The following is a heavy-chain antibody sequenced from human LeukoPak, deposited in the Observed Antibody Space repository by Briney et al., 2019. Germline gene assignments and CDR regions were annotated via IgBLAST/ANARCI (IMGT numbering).Heavy chain of an antibody. V-gene: IGHV3-74*01. CDR2: INTDGTVT. Sequence: AGGSLRLSCAASGFTFSKYWMLWARQAPGKGLESVSRINTDGTVTTYAVPVKGRFTVSRDNADNTMFLQMNSVRDEDTAVYYCATKQWLAPPPDSWGQGTPVTVSS. CDR3: ATKQWLAPPPDS. D-gene: IGHD6-19*01. J-gene: IGHJ4*02. CDR1: GFTFSKYW.